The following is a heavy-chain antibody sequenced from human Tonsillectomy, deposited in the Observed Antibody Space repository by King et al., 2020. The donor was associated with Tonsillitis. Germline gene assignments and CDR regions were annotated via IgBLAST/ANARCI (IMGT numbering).Heavy chain of an antibody. D-gene: IGHD1-26*01. Sequence: ITLKESGPTLVKPTQTLTPTCPFSGFSLSTSGVGVGWSRLTPGKALEGRAVIFWDVYKRSSPFLKREITITKDTSKNPVVLTMTNMDPVDTATYYCAHSRTNSGSDYWGQGTLVTVSS. CDR2: IFWDVYK. CDR3: AHSRTNSGSDY. V-gene: IGHV2-5*02. J-gene: IGHJ4*02. CDR1: GFSLSTSGVG.